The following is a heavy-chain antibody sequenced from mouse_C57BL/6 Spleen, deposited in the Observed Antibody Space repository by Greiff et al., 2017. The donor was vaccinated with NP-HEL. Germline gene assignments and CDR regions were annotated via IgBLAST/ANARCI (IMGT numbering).Heavy chain of an antibody. J-gene: IGHJ2*01. CDR2: IDPSDSYT. Sequence: VQLQQPGAELVKPGASVKLSCKASGYTFTSYWMQWVKQRPGQGLEWIGEIDPSDSYTNYNQKFKGKATLTVDTPSSTAYMQLSSLTSEDSAVYYCASGNYRAYWGQGTTLTVSS. CDR3: ASGNYRAY. V-gene: IGHV1-50*01. CDR1: GYTFTSYW. D-gene: IGHD1-1*01.